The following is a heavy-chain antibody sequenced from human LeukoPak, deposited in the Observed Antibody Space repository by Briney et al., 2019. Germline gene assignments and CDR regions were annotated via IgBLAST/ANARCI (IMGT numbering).Heavy chain of an antibody. V-gene: IGHV3-23*01. CDR3: AFGGLLAGFDY. J-gene: IGHJ4*02. D-gene: IGHD3-10*01. CDR2: ISGSGGST. CDR1: GFTFSSYA. Sequence: AGYLRLSCAASGFTFSSYAMSWVRQAPGKGLEWVSAISGSGGSTYYADSGKGRFTISRDNSKNTLYLQMNSPRAYDTAVYFCAFGGLLAGFDYCGQGNLVTVSS.